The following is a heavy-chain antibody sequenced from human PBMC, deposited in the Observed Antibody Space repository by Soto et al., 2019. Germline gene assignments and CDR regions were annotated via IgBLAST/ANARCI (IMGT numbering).Heavy chain of an antibody. J-gene: IGHJ3*02. CDR3: ARVERGTATTVVDAFDI. CDR2: MSHSGGT. D-gene: IGHD1-1*01. Sequence: SGTLSLTCAVYGGFVSSGSYYWSWIRQPPGKGLEWIGEMSHSGGTHFNPSLKSRVTISVDTSKNQFSLKMSSVTAADTALYYCARVERGTATTVVDAFDIWGPGTMVTVSS. CDR1: GGFVSSGSYY. V-gene: IGHV4-61*01.